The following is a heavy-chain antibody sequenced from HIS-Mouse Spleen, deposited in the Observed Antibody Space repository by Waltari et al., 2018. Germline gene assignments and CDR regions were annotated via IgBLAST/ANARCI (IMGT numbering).Heavy chain of an antibody. Sequence: EVQLVESGGGLVKPGGSLRLSCAASGFTFRSYSMNWVRQAPGTGLGLVSSISISSSYIYYADSVKGRFTISRDNAKNSLYLQMNSLRAEDTAVYYCASLYYDILTGYYRDYWGQGTLVTVSS. J-gene: IGHJ4*02. CDR1: GFTFRSYS. D-gene: IGHD3-9*01. CDR3: ASLYYDILTGYYRDY. CDR2: ISISSSYI. V-gene: IGHV3-21*01.